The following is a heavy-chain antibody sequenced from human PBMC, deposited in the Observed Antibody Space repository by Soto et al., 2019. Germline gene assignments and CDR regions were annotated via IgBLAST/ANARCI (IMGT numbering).Heavy chain of an antibody. CDR2: IYYSGST. J-gene: IGHJ4*02. V-gene: IGHV4-31*03. CDR1: VGSISSGGYY. CDR3: ARVGCSGGSCYHTSPYYFDY. Sequence: PSETLSLTCTVSVGSISSGGYYWSWIRQHPGKGLEWIGYIYYSGSTYYNPSLKSRVTISVDTSKNQFSLKLSSVTAADTAVYYCARVGCSGGSCYHTSPYYFDYWGQGTLVTVSS. D-gene: IGHD2-15*01.